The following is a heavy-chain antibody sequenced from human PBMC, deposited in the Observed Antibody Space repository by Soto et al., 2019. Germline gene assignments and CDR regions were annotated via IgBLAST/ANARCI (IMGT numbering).Heavy chain of an antibody. J-gene: IGHJ6*02. CDR2: INHSGST. CDR1: GGSFSGYY. D-gene: IGHD4-17*01. V-gene: IGHV4-34*01. Sequence: SETLSLTCAVYGGSFSGYYWSWIRQPPGKGLEWIGEINHSGSTNYNPSLKSRVTISVDTSKNQFSLKLSSVTAADTAVYYCARGHTTVTTYYYYYYGMDVWGQGTTVTVSS. CDR3: ARGHTTVTTYYYYYYGMDV.